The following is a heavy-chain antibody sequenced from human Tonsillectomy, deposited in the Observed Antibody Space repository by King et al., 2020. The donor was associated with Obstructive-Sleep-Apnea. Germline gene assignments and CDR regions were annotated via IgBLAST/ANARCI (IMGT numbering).Heavy chain of an antibody. CDR3: ARAEDYYESRFDY. CDR2: IYYSGSI. Sequence: VQLQESFPGLVQPSQTLSLTCTVSGGSISSGGYYWSWMRQHPGKGLEWIGHIYYSGSIDFNPSLKSRVTISVATCKNQFSLKLSSVTAADTAVYYCARAEDYYESRFDYWGQGTLVTVSS. D-gene: IGHD3-22*01. J-gene: IGHJ4*02. CDR1: GGSISSGGYY. V-gene: IGHV4-31*03.